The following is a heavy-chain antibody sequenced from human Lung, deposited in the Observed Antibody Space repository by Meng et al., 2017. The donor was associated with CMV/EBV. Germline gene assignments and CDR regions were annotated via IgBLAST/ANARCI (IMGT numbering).Heavy chain of an antibody. CDR2: INTDANER. V-gene: IGHV3-74*03. J-gene: IGHJ4*02. CDR1: GFSFSDYN. Sequence: LGEAGGGLVQPGGSLGPSCAVSGFSFSDYNIHWVRQAPGKGLVWVSRINTDANERTYEDSVKGRFSITRDNAKNTVFLQMNSLRAEDTAIYYCARDRDWELFDYWGQGILVTVSS. CDR3: ARDRDWELFDY. D-gene: IGHD3-10*01.